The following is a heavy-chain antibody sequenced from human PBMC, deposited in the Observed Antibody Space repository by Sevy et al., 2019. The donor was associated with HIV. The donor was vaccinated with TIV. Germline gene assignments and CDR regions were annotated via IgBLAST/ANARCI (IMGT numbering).Heavy chain of an antibody. J-gene: IGHJ4*02. CDR2: IKQDGSEK. Sequence: GGSLRLSCAASGFTFSSYWMSWVRQAPGKGLEWVANIKQDGSEKYYVDSVKGRLTISRDNAKNSLYLQMNSLRAEDTAVYYCARAFDWLLYYFDYWGQGTLVTVSS. V-gene: IGHV3-7*03. CDR1: GFTFSSYW. D-gene: IGHD3-9*01. CDR3: ARAFDWLLYYFDY.